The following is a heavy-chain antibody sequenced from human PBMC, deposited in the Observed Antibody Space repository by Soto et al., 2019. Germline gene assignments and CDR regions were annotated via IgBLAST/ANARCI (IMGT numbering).Heavy chain of an antibody. D-gene: IGHD2-8*01. V-gene: IGHV3-23*01. CDR2: ISGSGGST. Sequence: PGGSLRLSCAASGFTFSSYAMSWVRQAPGKGLEWVSAISGSGGSTYYADSVKGRFTISRDNSKNTLYLQMNSLRAEDTAVYYCAKDPLPWPYATPPHGMDVWGQGTTVTVSS. J-gene: IGHJ6*02. CDR3: AKDPLPWPYATPPHGMDV. CDR1: GFTFSSYA.